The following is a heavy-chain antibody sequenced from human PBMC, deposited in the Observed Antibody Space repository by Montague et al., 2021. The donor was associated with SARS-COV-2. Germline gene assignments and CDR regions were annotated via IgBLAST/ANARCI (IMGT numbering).Heavy chain of an antibody. Sequence: SLRLSCAASGFTFSTYGMHWVRQAPGKGLEWVAVMWYDGSIKYYADSVKGRFTISRDNSKNTLYLQMNSLRAEDTAVYYCAREDVYGGNSGGMDVWGQGTPGTVSS. V-gene: IGHV3-33*01. J-gene: IGHJ6*02. CDR3: AREDVYGGNSGGMDV. CDR2: MWYDGSIK. D-gene: IGHD4-23*01. CDR1: GFTFSTYG.